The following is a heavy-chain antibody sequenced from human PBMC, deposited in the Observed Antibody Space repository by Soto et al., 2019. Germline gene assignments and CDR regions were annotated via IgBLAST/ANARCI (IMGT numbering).Heavy chain of an antibody. CDR3: ARLGSPTGEEY. CDR1: GYKFTSYT. V-gene: IGHV1-3*04. D-gene: IGHD1-1*01. J-gene: IGHJ4*02. Sequence: QVQLVQSGAEVKKPGASVKVSCKVSGYKFTSYTLHWVRQAPGQRLECMGWINTVNGNTRYSQKFQGRVTITRDTSASTTSMELSGLRSEDTAVYYCARLGSPTGEEYWGQGTLVTVSS. CDR2: INTVNGNT.